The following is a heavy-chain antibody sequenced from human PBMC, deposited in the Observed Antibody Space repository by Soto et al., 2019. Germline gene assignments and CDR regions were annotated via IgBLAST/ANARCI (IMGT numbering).Heavy chain of an antibody. CDR2: IWYDGSNK. Sequence: QVQLVESGGGVVQPGRSLRLSCAASGFTFSSYGMRWVRQAPGKGLEWVAVIWYDGSNKCYADSVKGRFTISRDNSKNTLYLQMNSLRAEDTAVYYCARESYYYGSGSPRDFDYWGQGTLVTVSS. V-gene: IGHV3-33*01. CDR1: GFTFSSYG. D-gene: IGHD3-10*01. CDR3: ARESYYYGSGSPRDFDY. J-gene: IGHJ4*02.